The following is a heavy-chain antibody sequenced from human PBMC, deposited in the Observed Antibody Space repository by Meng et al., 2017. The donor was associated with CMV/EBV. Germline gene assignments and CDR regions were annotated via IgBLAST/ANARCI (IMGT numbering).Heavy chain of an antibody. CDR3: AKNGATTVTTCHFDY. CDR2: IRYDGSNK. CDR1: GFTFSSYG. D-gene: IGHD4-11*01. V-gene: IGHV3-30*02. J-gene: IGHJ4*02. Sequence: GGSLRLSFAASGFTFSSYGMHWVRQAPGKGLEWVAFIRYDGSNKYYADSVKGRFTISRDNSKNTLYLQMNSLRAEDTAVYYCAKNGATTVTTCHFDYWGQGTLVTVSS.